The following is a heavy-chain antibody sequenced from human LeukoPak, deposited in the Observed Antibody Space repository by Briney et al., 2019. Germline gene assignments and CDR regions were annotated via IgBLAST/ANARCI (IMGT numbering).Heavy chain of an antibody. CDR3: AREIVSAVAGNFDY. Sequence: GRSLRLSCAASGSNFRSYEMNWVRQAPGKGLEWVSYISNTDETRTYADSVKGRFTISRDNAKNSLHLEMNSLRAEDTAVYYCAREIVSAVAGNFDYWGQGTLVTVSS. J-gene: IGHJ4*02. V-gene: IGHV3-48*03. CDR1: GSNFRSYE. CDR2: ISNTDETR. D-gene: IGHD6-19*01.